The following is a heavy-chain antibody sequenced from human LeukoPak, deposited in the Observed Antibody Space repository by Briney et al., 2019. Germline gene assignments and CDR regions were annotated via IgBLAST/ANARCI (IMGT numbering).Heavy chain of an antibody. J-gene: IGHJ4*02. D-gene: IGHD2-8*02. CDR3: ARGSGRRYFDY. CDR2: INHSGST. CDR1: GGAFSGYY. V-gene: IGHV4-34*01. Sequence: SETLSLTCAVDGGAFSGYYWNWIRQPPGKGLEWIGEINHSGSTNYKSSLKSRVTISVDTSKNQFSMKLYSVTAADTAVYFCARGSGRRYFDYWGQGTLLTVSS.